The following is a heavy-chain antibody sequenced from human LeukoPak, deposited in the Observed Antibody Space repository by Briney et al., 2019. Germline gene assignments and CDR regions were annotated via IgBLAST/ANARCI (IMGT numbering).Heavy chain of an antibody. V-gene: IGHV4-59*01. J-gene: IGHJ4*02. CDR2: IYYSGST. CDR1: GASISSYY. CDR3: ARDLRYDSSGWAFDY. D-gene: IGHD3-22*01. Sequence: SETLSLTCTVSGASISSYYWSWIRQPPGKGLEWIGYIYYSGSTNYNPSLNSRVTISVDTSKNQFSLKLRSVTAADTAVYFCARDLRYDSSGWAFDYWGQGTLVTVSS.